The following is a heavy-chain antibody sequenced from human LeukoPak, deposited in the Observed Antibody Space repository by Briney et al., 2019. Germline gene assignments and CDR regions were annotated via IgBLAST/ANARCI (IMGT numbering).Heavy chain of an antibody. CDR1: GFTFSSYA. J-gene: IGHJ4*02. V-gene: IGHV3-11*06. CDR2: ISSSSSYT. CDR3: ARTYYDILLLDY. Sequence: GGSLRLSCAASGFTFSSYAMSWIRQAPGKGLEWVSYISSSSSYTNYADSVKGRFTISRDNAKNSLYLQMNSLRAEDTAVYYCARTYYDILLLDYWGQGTLVTVSS. D-gene: IGHD3-9*01.